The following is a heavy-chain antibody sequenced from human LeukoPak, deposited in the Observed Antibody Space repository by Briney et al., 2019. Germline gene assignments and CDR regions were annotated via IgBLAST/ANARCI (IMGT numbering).Heavy chain of an antibody. D-gene: IGHD3-22*01. CDR2: ITPSGST. V-gene: IGHV4-34*01. Sequence: SETLSLTCVVYGGSFSGYFWSWIREPPGKGLEWIGEITPSGSTNYNPSLKSRVSISIAESKKQLSLRLTSVNAADSAVYYCASSFYYDSRDYWGQGTLVTVSS. J-gene: IGHJ4*02. CDR3: ASSFYYDSRDY. CDR1: GGSFSGYF.